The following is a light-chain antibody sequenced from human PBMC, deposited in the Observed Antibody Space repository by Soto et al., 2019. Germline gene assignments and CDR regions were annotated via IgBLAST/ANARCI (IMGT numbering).Light chain of an antibody. CDR2: DAS. V-gene: IGKV1-27*01. CDR1: HDIGNS. J-gene: IGKJ4*01. Sequence: QMTQSPPSLSASIGDGVTVTCRASHDIGNSLAWYQQRPGKGPRLLIYDASTLQSGVPARFRGSGSGTDFTLAISSLRPEDVATYYCQSYNTAPFTFGGGTKVEVK. CDR3: QSYNTAPFT.